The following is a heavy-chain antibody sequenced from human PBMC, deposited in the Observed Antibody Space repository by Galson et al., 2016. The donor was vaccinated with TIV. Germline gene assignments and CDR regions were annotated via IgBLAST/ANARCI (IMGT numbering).Heavy chain of an antibody. J-gene: IGHJ5*02. CDR2: ILPIFGTT. CDR3: ARQRYQLVNSFDP. Sequence: SVKVSCKASGGIFRNFAITWVRQAPGQGLEWMGVILPIFGTTNYARKFQGRVTITADEPAMTAYMELSSLRSDDTALYYCARQRYQLVNSFDPWGQGIRVTVSA. D-gene: IGHD6-13*01. V-gene: IGHV1-69*13. CDR1: GGIFRNFA.